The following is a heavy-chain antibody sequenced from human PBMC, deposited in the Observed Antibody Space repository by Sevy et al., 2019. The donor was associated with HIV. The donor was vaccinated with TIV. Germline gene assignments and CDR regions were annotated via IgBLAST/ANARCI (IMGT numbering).Heavy chain of an antibody. D-gene: IGHD5-12*01. CDR2: IHYSGRT. J-gene: IGHJ4*02. Sequence: KQSQTLSLTCTVSGGSITTYYWSWIRQPPGKGLEWIVYIHYSGRTNYNPSLKSRLTISVDTSKNQFSLKLTSVTAADTAVYYCAREATGAFDYWGQGTLVTVSS. CDR1: GGSITTYY. V-gene: IGHV4-59*01. CDR3: AREATGAFDY.